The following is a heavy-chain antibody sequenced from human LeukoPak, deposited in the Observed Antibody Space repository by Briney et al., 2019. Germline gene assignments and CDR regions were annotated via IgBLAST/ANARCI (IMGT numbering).Heavy chain of an antibody. J-gene: IGHJ1*01. CDR1: GFTFSSYW. CDR2: IKSDGRP. D-gene: IGHD3-22*01. Sequence: GGSLRLPCAASGFTFSSYWMHWVRHAPGKGLVWVSRIKSDGRPNYADSVKGRFTISRDNAKNTLALQMNSLRAEDTGVYYCARAPSEIGGYYPEYFRHWGQGTLVTVSS. CDR3: ARAPSEIGGYYPEYFRH. V-gene: IGHV3-74*01.